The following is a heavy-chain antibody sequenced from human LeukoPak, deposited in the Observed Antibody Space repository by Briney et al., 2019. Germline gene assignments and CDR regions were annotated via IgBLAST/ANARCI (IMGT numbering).Heavy chain of an antibody. CDR1: GYSISSGYY. V-gene: IGHV4-38-2*02. CDR3: AKVGQQLASSGV. CDR2: IYHSGST. Sequence: SETLSLTCTVSGYSISSGYYWGWIRQPPGKGLEWIGSIYHSGSTYYNPSLKSRVTISVDTSKNQFSLKLSSVTAADTAVYYCAKVGQQLASSGVWGKGTTVTVSS. D-gene: IGHD6-13*01. J-gene: IGHJ6*04.